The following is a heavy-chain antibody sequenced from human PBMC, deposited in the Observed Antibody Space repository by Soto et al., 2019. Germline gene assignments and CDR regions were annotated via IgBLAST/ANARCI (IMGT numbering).Heavy chain of an antibody. CDR1: VFTFSSYV. CDR2: IKQDGSEK. Sequence: LLLACAGSVFTFSSYVMSWVRQAPVKGLEWVANIKQDGSEKYYVDSVKGRFTISRDNAKNSLYLQMNSLRAEDTAVYYCARGVGYYDFWSGYYAAAFDIWAQGTMVTVS. V-gene: IGHV3-7*03. CDR3: ARGVGYYDFWSGYYAAAFDI. J-gene: IGHJ3*02. D-gene: IGHD3-3*01.